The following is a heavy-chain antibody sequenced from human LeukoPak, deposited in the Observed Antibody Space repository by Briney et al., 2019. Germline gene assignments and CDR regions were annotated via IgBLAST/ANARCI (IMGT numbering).Heavy chain of an antibody. V-gene: IGHV3-9*01. CDR2: ISWNSGSI. CDR3: AKDPYYYDSSGLFDY. J-gene: IGHJ4*02. Sequence: PGGSLRLSCAASGFTFSSYAMSWVRQAPGKGLEWVSGISWNSGSIGYADSVKGRFTISRDNAKNSLYLQMNSLRAEDTALYYCAKDPYYYDSSGLFDYWGQGTLVTVSS. D-gene: IGHD3-22*01. CDR1: GFTFSSYA.